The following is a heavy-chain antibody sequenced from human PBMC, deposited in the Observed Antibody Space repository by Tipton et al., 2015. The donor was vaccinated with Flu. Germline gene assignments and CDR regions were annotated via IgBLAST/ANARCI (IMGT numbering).Heavy chain of an antibody. CDR3: ARGGGFDP. CDR1: GYSISSGYY. D-gene: IGHD3-16*01. CDR2: IDHSGTT. Sequence: TLSLTCTVSGYSISSGYYWGWIRQPPGKGLEWIGSIDHSGTTYYNPSLKSRVTISVDTSKNQFSLKLSSVTAADTAVYYCARGGGFDPWGQGTLVTVSS. V-gene: IGHV4-38-2*02. J-gene: IGHJ5*02.